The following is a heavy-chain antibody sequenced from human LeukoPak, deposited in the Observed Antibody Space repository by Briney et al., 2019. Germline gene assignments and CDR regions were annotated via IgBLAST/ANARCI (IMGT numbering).Heavy chain of an antibody. D-gene: IGHD7-27*01. CDR3: AKDGGLWVSAHWGDS. CDR2: ISGSSSST. V-gene: IGHV3-23*01. CDR1: GFRFRAYG. Sequence: PGGSLRLSCAASGFRFRAYGMHWARQAPGKGLEWVSAISGSSSSTYYADSVKGRFTISRDNSKNTLYLQMNSLRAEDTAVYYCAKDGGLWVSAHWGDSWGRGTLVTVSS. J-gene: IGHJ4*02.